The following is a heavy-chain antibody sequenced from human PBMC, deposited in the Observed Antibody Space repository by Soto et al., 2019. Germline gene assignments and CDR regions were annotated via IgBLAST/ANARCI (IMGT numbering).Heavy chain of an antibody. CDR3: ARDGGPVVITFDY. J-gene: IGHJ4*02. CDR1: GLTFNTYA. CDR2: ISGSGGNT. V-gene: IGHV3-23*01. D-gene: IGHD3-22*01. Sequence: EVQLLESGGGLVKPGGSLRLSCAASGLTFNTYAMSWVRQAPGKGLEWVSVISGSGGNTWYADSVKDRFTISRDNSKNTLYLQRNTLRAEDTAVYYCARDGGPVVITFDYWGQGTLVTVSS.